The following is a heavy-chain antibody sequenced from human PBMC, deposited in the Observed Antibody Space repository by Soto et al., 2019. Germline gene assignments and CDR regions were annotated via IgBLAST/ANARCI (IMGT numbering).Heavy chain of an antibody. J-gene: IGHJ5*02. CDR3: ARTHTTVAATRWFDP. V-gene: IGHV1-8*01. CDR1: GYTFTSYE. Sequence: QVQLVQSGAELKKPGASVKVSCKASGYTFTSYEINWVRQATGQGPEWLGWMNPNSGNTGYAQNFQGRVTMTRDTSLSTAYMELSSLRSDDTAVYYCARTHTTVAATRWFDPWGQGTLVTVSS. CDR2: MNPNSGNT. D-gene: IGHD6-19*01.